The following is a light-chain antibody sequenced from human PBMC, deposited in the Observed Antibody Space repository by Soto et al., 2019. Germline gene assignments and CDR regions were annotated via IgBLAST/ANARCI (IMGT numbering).Light chain of an antibody. CDR3: QQSKSVPLT. Sequence: DIQMTQSPSSVSASVGARVTITCRASQDINSWLTWYQQKPGKAPKVLIYIASRLQPGVPSRFSGRGSGTDFSLTISNLQPEGFATDFGQQSKSVPLTFGGGTKVEIK. CDR2: IAS. CDR1: QDINSW. V-gene: IGKV1-12*01. J-gene: IGKJ4*01.